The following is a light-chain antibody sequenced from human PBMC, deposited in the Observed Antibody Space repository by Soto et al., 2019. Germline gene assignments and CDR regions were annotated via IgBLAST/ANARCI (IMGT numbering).Light chain of an antibody. Sequence: QSVLTQPPSLSGTPGQRVTISCSGSNFNVKNNYVYWYQQFAGTAPKLLFNSNNRRPSGVPDRFSGSKSGSSASLAISGLRPEDEADYYCASWDDSLSETVFGGGTQLTVL. CDR3: ASWDDSLSETV. CDR1: NFNVKNNY. CDR2: SNN. V-gene: IGLV1-47*01. J-gene: IGLJ7*01.